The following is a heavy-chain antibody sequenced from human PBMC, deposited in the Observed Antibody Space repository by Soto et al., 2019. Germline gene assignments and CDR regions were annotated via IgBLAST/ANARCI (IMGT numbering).Heavy chain of an antibody. V-gene: IGHV5-51*01. CDR3: ARPSNNYVAY. CDR1: GYSFGNYW. Sequence: PGESLKISCQASGYSFGNYWIGWVRQMPGKGLEWVAIINPGDSESRYSPSFQGQVTISADKSINTAYLQWSSLKASDTAMYYCARPSNNYVAYWGQGILVTVSS. CDR2: INPGDSES. J-gene: IGHJ4*02.